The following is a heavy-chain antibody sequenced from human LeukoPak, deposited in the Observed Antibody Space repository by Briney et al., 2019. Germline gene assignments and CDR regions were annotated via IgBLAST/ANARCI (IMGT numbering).Heavy chain of an antibody. CDR3: AKPFYGGNQPFDY. CDR1: GFPFSSYA. CDR2: ISGSGGST. J-gene: IGHJ4*02. D-gene: IGHD4-23*01. V-gene: IGHV3-23*01. Sequence: GGSLRLSCAASGFPFSSYAMSWVRQAPGKGLEWVSAISGSGGSTYYADSVKGRFTISRDNSKNTLYLQMNSLRAEDTAVYYCAKPFYGGNQPFDYWGQGTLVTVSS.